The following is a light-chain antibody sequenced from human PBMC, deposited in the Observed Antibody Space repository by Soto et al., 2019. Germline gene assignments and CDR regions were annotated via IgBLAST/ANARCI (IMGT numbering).Light chain of an antibody. CDR2: DAS. J-gene: IGKJ4*01. V-gene: IGKV3-11*01. CDR1: QSVSIY. Sequence: EIVLTQSPATLSLSPGERATLSCRASQSVSIYLAWYQQKPGQAPRLLIYDASNRATGIPARFSGSGSGTDFTLTISSLEPEDFAVYYCQQLDNWPLTFGGGTKVEIK. CDR3: QQLDNWPLT.